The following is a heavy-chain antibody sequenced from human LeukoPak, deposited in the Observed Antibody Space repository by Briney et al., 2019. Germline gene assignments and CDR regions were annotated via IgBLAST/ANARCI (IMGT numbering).Heavy chain of an antibody. D-gene: IGHD5-24*01. J-gene: IGHJ4*02. Sequence: ASVNVSCKASGGTFSSYTISGVRQAPGQGLEWMGRIIPILGIANYAQKFQGRVTINADKSTCTAYMELSSLRSEDTAVYYCARGDGYNSKYWGQGTLVTVSS. V-gene: IGHV1-69*02. CDR1: GGTFSSYT. CDR2: IIPILGIA. CDR3: ARGDGYNSKY.